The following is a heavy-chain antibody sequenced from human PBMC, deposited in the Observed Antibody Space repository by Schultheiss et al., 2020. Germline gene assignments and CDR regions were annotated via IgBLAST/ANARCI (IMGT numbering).Heavy chain of an antibody. CDR3: ARGNRYCSSTSCYSPPRY. CDR1: GGSFSGYY. J-gene: IGHJ4*02. V-gene: IGHV4-34*01. Sequence: SETLSLTCAVYGGSFSGYYWSWIRQPPGKGLEWIGEINHSGSTNYNPSLKSRVTISVDTSKNQFSLKLSSVTAADTAVYYCARGNRYCSSTSCYSPPRYWGQGTLVTVSS. D-gene: IGHD2-2*01. CDR2: INHSGST.